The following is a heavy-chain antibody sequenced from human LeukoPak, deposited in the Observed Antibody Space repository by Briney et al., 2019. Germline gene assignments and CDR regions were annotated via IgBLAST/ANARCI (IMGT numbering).Heavy chain of an antibody. CDR1: GFTFDDYA. D-gene: IGHD6-13*01. V-gene: IGHV3-20*04. Sequence: GGSLRLSCAASGFTFDDYAMSWVRQAPGKGLEWVSGINWNGGYTDYADSVKGRFTISRDNAKNSLFLQMNSLRPEDTALYYCAKGGIIPAAVFDFWGQGTLVAVS. CDR3: AKGGIIPAAVFDF. J-gene: IGHJ4*02. CDR2: INWNGGYT.